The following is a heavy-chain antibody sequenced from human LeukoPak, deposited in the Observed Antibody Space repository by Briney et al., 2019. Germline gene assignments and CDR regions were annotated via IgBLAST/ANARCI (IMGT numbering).Heavy chain of an antibody. J-gene: IGHJ4*02. Sequence: GGSLRLSCAASGFIVTNAWMNWIRQAPGKGLEWVGRIQSKTDGGKTDYAAPVKGRFTISRDDSKNTLYLQMNSLKTEDTAIYYCTTGIRGDWGQGTLVTVSS. V-gene: IGHV3-15*07. CDR2: IQSKTDGGKT. CDR3: TTGIRGD. CDR1: GFIVTNAW. D-gene: IGHD3-3*02.